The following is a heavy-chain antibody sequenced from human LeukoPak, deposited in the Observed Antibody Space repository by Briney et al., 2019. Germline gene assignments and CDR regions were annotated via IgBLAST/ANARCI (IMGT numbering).Heavy chain of an antibody. V-gene: IGHV4-59*02. Sequence: SETLSLTYTVSGGSVSDYYWSWIRQPPGKGLEWIGYIYSSGFRDYNPSLKSRITISVDTSNNEFSLKLSSVTAADTAMYYCASEFVGATAGAYAIWGQGTMVTVSS. CDR2: IYSSGFR. CDR1: GGSVSDYY. D-gene: IGHD1-26*01. J-gene: IGHJ3*02. CDR3: ASEFVGATAGAYAI.